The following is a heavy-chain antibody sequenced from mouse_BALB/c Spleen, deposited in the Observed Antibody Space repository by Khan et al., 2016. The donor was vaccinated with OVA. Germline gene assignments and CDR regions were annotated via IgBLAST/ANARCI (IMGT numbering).Heavy chain of an antibody. Sequence: QVQLQQSGTELMKPGASVKISCKASGYKFSNYWIEWVKQRPGHGLEWIGVILPGSGSTKYNVKFKGKATFTADTSSSTAFMQLSSLTSEDSAVYYCARSYYDDCAQGTLVTVSA. J-gene: IGHJ3*01. V-gene: IGHV1-9*01. CDR3: ARSYYDD. CDR2: ILPGSGST. D-gene: IGHD2-4*01. CDR1: GYKFSNYW.